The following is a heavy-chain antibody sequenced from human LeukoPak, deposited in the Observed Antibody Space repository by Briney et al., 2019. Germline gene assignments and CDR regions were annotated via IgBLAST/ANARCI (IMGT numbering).Heavy chain of an antibody. CDR3: ARGPGYCSGGSCYFGGFDY. D-gene: IGHD2-15*01. CDR1: GFTFSSYA. Sequence: GGSLRLSCAASGFTFSSYAMHWVRQAPGKGLEYVSAISSNGGSTYYANSVKGRFTISRDNSKNTLYLQMGRLRAEDMAVYYCARGPGYCSGGSCYFGGFDYWGQGTLVTVSS. V-gene: IGHV3-64*01. J-gene: IGHJ4*02. CDR2: ISSNGGST.